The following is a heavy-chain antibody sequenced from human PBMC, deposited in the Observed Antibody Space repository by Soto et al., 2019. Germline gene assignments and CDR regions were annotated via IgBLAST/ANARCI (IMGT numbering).Heavy chain of an antibody. Sequence: EVQLLESGGGLVQPGGSLRLSCAASGFTLSSYSMSWVRQAPGKGLEWVSAISGSGGSTNYADSVKGRFTISRDNSKNALYLQMNSLRAEDTAVYYCAKGGIAARPGYYYYGMDVWGQGTTVTVSS. D-gene: IGHD6-6*01. J-gene: IGHJ6*02. V-gene: IGHV3-23*01. CDR1: GFTLSSYS. CDR3: AKGGIAARPGYYYYGMDV. CDR2: ISGSGGST.